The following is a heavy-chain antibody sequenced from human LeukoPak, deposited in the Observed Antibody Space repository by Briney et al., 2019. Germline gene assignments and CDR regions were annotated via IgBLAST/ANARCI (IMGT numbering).Heavy chain of an antibody. Sequence: PSETLSLTCTVSGGSISSSTYYWGWIRQPPGKGLEWIGNIYYSGNTYYNPSLKSRVAISVDTSKNQFSLKLSSVTAADTAVYFCARDGYLAVDYWGQGTLVTVSS. V-gene: IGHV4-39*07. CDR2: IYYSGNT. D-gene: IGHD2-2*03. CDR1: GGSISSSTYY. CDR3: ARDGYLAVDY. J-gene: IGHJ4*02.